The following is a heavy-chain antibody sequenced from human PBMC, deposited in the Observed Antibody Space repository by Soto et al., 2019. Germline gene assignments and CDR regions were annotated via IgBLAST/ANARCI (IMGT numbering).Heavy chain of an antibody. CDR1: GVTFTNVW. Sequence: PGGSLRLSCAASGVTFTNVWMNWVRQAPGKGLEWVGRIKSKIDGGTADYGAPAKGRFTISRDDSKKTLFMEVNSLKTEDTGVYYCTTGGMDVWGQGTTVIVSS. CDR3: TTGGMDV. J-gene: IGHJ6*02. V-gene: IGHV3-15*07. CDR2: IKSKIDGGTA.